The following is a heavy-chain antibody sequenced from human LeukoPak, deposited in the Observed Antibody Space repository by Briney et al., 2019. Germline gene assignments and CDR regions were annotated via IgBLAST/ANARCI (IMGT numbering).Heavy chain of an antibody. V-gene: IGHV5-51*01. CDR1: GYSFAWYW. D-gene: IGHD2-21*02. CDR2: IFPRYSDT. Sequence: GESLRISCKCSGYSFAWYWIGLVRQTPGEGLGGVWVIFPRYSDTRHSPSFQGQVTMSVDKSVNTAFLQWRSLEASDSAMYYCARQDGDGFYYFDYWGQGTLVTASS. J-gene: IGHJ4*02. CDR3: ARQDGDGFYYFDY.